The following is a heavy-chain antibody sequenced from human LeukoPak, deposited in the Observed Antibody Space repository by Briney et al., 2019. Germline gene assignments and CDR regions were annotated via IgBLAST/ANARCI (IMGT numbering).Heavy chain of an antibody. V-gene: IGHV3-23*01. CDR2: ISGSGGST. CDR1: GFTFSSYA. Sequence: GGSLRLSCAASGFTFSSYAMSWLRQDPGKGLEWVSAISGSGGSTYYADSVKGRFTISRDNSKNTLYLQLNSLRAEDTAVYYCAKGHSSGWWEYYFDYWGQGTLVTVSS. J-gene: IGHJ4*02. CDR3: AKGHSSGWWEYYFDY. D-gene: IGHD6-19*01.